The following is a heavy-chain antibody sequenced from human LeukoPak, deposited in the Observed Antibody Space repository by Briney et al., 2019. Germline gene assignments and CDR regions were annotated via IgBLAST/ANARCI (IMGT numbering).Heavy chain of an antibody. J-gene: IGHJ4*02. CDR1: GGTFSSYA. D-gene: IGHD4-17*01. CDR2: IIPVFGTA. V-gene: IGHV1-69*06. Sequence: SVKVSCKASGGTFSSYAISWVRQAPGQGLEWMGGIIPVFGTANYAQKFQGRVTITADKSTSTAYMELSSLRSEDTAVYYCARGYYGDRFDYWGQGTLVTVSS. CDR3: ARGYYGDRFDY.